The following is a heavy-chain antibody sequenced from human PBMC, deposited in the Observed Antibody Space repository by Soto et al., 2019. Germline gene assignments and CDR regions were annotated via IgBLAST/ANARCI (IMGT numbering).Heavy chain of an antibody. CDR2: IRQDGSDK. D-gene: IGHD7-27*01. CDR3: SKTGDPDYYYYYMDV. Sequence: PGGSVRLSCPASVFTFSSYWTSWDRQAPGKGLEWLTKIRQDGSDKYYVDSVRGRFTISRDNAKNSLYLQMDSLRAEDTAVYYCSKTGDPDYYYYYMDVWGKGTTVTVSS. CDR1: VFTFSSYW. V-gene: IGHV3-7*05. J-gene: IGHJ6*03.